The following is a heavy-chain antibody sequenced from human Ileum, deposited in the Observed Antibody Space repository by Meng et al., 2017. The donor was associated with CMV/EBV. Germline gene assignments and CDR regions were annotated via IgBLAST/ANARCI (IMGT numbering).Heavy chain of an antibody. Sequence: GESLKISCAASGFTFTNYWMSWVRQAPGKGLEWVANINEDGSTIYFVDSLKGRFTISRDNAKNSLYLQMDSLGVDDTAVYYCARSRNARVRYYDIPSVWGPGTTVTVSS. D-gene: IGHD3-9*01. CDR2: INEDGSTI. CDR3: ARSRNARVRYYDIPSV. CDR1: GFTFTNYW. J-gene: IGHJ6*02. V-gene: IGHV3-7*01.